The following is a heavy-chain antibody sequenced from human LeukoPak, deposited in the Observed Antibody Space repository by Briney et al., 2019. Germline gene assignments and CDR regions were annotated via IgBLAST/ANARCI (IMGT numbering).Heavy chain of an antibody. Sequence: ASVKVSCKASGYTFTKFYIHWVRQAPGQGLEWMGMVNPSDGVTTYAQRFQGRVTMTRDMSTTTVYMDLRSLRSEDTAGCCCAREPRGGLRESLGGLFASYYTYYYMDAWGRGTTVTVSS. J-gene: IGHJ6*03. CDR3: AREPRGGLRESLGGLFASYYTYYYMDA. D-gene: IGHD3-16*01. CDR2: VNPSDGVT. V-gene: IGHV1-46*01. CDR1: GYTFTKFY.